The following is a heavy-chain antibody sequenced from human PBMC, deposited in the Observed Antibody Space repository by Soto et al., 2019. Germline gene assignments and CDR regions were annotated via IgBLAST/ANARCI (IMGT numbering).Heavy chain of an antibody. V-gene: IGHV3-30*18. CDR3: AKDDAFDI. CDR1: GFTFSSYG. J-gene: IGHJ3*02. Sequence: QVQLVESGGGVVQPGRSLRLSCAASGFTFSSYGMHWVRQAPGKGLEWVAVISYDGSNKYYADSVKGRFTISRDNSKKTLYLQMNSLRAEDTAVYYCAKDDAFDIWGQGTMVTVSS. CDR2: ISYDGSNK.